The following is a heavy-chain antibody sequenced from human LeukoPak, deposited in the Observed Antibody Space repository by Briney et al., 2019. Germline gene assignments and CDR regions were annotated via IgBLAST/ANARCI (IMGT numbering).Heavy chain of an antibody. Sequence: GGSLRLSCAASGFTFSTYGIHWVRQAPGKGLEWVAVISYDGSHIYYADSVKGRFTISRDNSKNTPYLQMISLRAEDTAVYYCARDPTFYYGSGSYWYFDSWGQGTLVTVSS. D-gene: IGHD3-10*01. CDR3: ARDPTFYYGSGSYWYFDS. V-gene: IGHV3-30*03. CDR1: GFTFSTYG. J-gene: IGHJ4*02. CDR2: ISYDGSHI.